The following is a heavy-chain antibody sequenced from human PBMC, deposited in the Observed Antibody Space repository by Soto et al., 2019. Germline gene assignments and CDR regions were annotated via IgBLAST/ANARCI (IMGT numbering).Heavy chain of an antibody. D-gene: IGHD2-8*01. J-gene: IGHJ4*02. V-gene: IGHV3-21*01. Sequence: GGSLRLSCAASGLTFSSYSMNWVRQAPGKGLEWVSSISSSSSYIYYADSVKGRFTISRDNAKNSLYLQMNSLRAEDTAVYYCARETHHPHCTNGVCYTLGFPGYWGQGTLVTVSS. CDR1: GLTFSSYS. CDR3: ARETHHPHCTNGVCYTLGFPGY. CDR2: ISSSSSYI.